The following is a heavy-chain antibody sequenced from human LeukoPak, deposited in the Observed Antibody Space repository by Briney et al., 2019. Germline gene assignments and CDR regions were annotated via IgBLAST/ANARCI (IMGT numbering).Heavy chain of an antibody. CDR1: GYSIRSGYY. J-gene: IGHJ5*02. CDR2: IYHSGST. CDR3: ATLIPSSGYSRANWFDP. V-gene: IGHV4-38-2*02. D-gene: IGHD6-6*01. Sequence: SETLSLTCTVSGYSIRSGYYWGWIRQPPGKGLEWIASIYHSGSTYYNPSLKSRVTISVDTSKNQFSLKLTSVTAADTAAYYCATLIPSSGYSRANWFDPWGQGTLVTVSS.